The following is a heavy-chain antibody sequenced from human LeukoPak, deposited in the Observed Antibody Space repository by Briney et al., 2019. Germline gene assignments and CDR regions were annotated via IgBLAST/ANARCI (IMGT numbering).Heavy chain of an antibody. D-gene: IGHD1-26*01. CDR2: ISYDGSNK. Sequence: QPGRSLRLSCAASGFTFSSYGMHWVRQAPGKGLEWVAVISYDGSNKYYADSVKGRFTISRDNSKNTLYLQMNSLRAEDTAVYYCARQRWDDSGSYFDYWGQGTLVTVSS. CDR1: GFTFSSYG. J-gene: IGHJ4*02. V-gene: IGHV3-30*03. CDR3: ARQRWDDSGSYFDY.